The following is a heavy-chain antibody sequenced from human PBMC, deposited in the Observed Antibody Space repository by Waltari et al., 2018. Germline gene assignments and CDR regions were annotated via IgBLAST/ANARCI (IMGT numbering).Heavy chain of an antibody. V-gene: IGHV1-69*05. D-gene: IGHD2-2*01. CDR1: GGTFSSYA. CDR3: ARAPHCSSTSCYWGGYYYYYMDV. Sequence: EVKKPGSSVKVSCKASGGTFSSYAISWVRQAPGQGLEWMGGIIPIFGTANYAQKFQGRVTITTDESTSTAYMELSSLRSEDTAVYYCARAPHCSSTSCYWGGYYYYYMDVWGKGTTVTVSS. J-gene: IGHJ6*03. CDR2: IIPIFGTA.